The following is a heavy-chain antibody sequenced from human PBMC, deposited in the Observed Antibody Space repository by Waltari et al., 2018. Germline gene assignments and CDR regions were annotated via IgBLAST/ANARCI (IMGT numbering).Heavy chain of an antibody. J-gene: IGHJ5*02. V-gene: IGHV4-34*01. D-gene: IGHD3-10*01. CDR3: ARGRITMVRGVISWFDP. CDR2: INHSGST. Sequence: VQLQQWGAGLLKPSETLSLTCAVYGGSFSGYYWSWIRKPPGKGLEWIGEINHSGSTNYNPSLKSRVTISVDTSKNQFSLKLSSVTAADTAVYYCARGRITMVRGVISWFDPWGQGTLVTVSS. CDR1: GGSFSGYY.